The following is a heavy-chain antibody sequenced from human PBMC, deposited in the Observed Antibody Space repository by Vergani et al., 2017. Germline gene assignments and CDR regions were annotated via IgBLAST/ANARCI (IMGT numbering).Heavy chain of an antibody. CDR2: IYYSGST. Sequence: QVQLQQWGAGLLKPSETLSLTCAVYGGSFSGYYWSWIRQHPGKGLEWIGYIYYSGSTYYNPSLKSRVTISVDTSKNQFSLKLSSVTAADTAVYYCARAPRMYWFDPWGQGTLVTVSS. V-gene: IGHV4-34*01. J-gene: IGHJ5*02. CDR3: ARAPRMYWFDP. CDR1: GGSFSGYY.